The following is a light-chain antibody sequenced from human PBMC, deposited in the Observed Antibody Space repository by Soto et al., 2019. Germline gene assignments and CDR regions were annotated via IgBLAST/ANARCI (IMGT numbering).Light chain of an antibody. CDR2: DAS. CDR1: QTVSSY. J-gene: IGKJ5*01. Sequence: EMGLTQSAATLSLSPGERATLSCRASQTVSSYLLWYQQKRGQAPRLLIYDASNRATGIPARFSGSGSGTDFTLTISSLEPEDFAVYYCQHRMNWPLTFAQGTRLEV. V-gene: IGKV3-11*01. CDR3: QHRMNWPLT.